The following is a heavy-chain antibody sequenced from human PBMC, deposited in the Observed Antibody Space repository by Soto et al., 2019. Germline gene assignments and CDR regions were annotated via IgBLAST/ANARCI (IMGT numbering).Heavy chain of an antibody. D-gene: IGHD2-15*01. J-gene: IGHJ4*02. V-gene: IGHV4-34*01. Sequence: PSETLSLTCAVSGGSFSGYYWAWIRQPPGRGLEWIGEIDSLGRTHHNPSLKSRVTLSADTSKSQFSLEIKSLTAADTAVYYCARPGVAASGNFDSWGPGTLVTVSS. CDR3: ARPGVAASGNFDS. CDR1: GGSFSGYY. CDR2: IDSLGRT.